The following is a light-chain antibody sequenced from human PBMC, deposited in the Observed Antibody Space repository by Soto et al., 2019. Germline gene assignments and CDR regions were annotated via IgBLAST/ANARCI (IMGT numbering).Light chain of an antibody. CDR3: QYYGNSRIT. CDR1: QSVNNNF. V-gene: IGKV3-20*01. J-gene: IGKJ5*01. Sequence: EIVLTQSPGTLSLSPGERVTLSSRASQSVNNNFLSWYQQKTGQAPRILMYAASSGATGIPDRFSGSGSGKDLTLNINRMEPEDFGVYYCQYYGNSRITFGQGTRLEIK. CDR2: AAS.